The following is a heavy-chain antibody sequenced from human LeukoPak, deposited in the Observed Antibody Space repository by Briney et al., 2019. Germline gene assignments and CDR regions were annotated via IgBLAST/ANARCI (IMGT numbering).Heavy chain of an antibody. D-gene: IGHD6-6*01. J-gene: IGHJ4*02. CDR1: GGSISSSSYY. CDR3: ARSLGDSSSSG. V-gene: IGHV4-39*01. Sequence: SETLSLTCTVSGGSISSSSYYWGWIRQPPGKGLEWIGSIYYSGSTYYNPSLKSRVTISVDTSKNQFSLKLSSVTAADTAVYYCARSLGDSSSSGWGQGTLVTVSS. CDR2: IYYSGST.